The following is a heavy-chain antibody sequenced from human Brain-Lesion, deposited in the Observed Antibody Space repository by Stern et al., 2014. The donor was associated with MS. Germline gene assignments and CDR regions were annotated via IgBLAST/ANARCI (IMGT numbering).Heavy chain of an antibody. Sequence: EVQLVESGGGLVQPGGSLRLSCAASGFTFSNYWMRWVRQAPGKGLVWVSRVNNDGTRTSYADSVKGRFTMSRDNAKNTLYLQMNSLRVEDTAIYYCARGERWFDSWGQGTLVTVSS. V-gene: IGHV3-74*02. CDR2: VNNDGTRT. CDR1: GFTFSNYW. D-gene: IGHD3-10*01. CDR3: ARGERWFDS. J-gene: IGHJ5*01.